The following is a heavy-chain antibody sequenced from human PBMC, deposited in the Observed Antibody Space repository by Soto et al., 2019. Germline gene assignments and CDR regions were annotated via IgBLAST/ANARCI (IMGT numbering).Heavy chain of an antibody. V-gene: IGHV5-10-1*01. CDR2: IDPSDSYT. J-gene: IGHJ6*02. CDR1: GYSFTSYW. Sequence: GESLKISCKGSGYSFTSYWISWVRQVPGKGLEWMGRIDPSDSYTNYSPSFQGHVTISADKSISTAYLQWSSLKASDTAMYYCARLAKEGSYYYYGMDVWGQGITVTVSS. CDR3: ARLAKEGSYYYYGMDV.